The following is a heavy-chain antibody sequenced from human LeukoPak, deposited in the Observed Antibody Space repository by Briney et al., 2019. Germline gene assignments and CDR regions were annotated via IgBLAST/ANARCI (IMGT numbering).Heavy chain of an antibody. D-gene: IGHD4-17*01. CDR3: ARDMTTETTGDY. J-gene: IGHJ4*02. V-gene: IGHV3-48*01. Sequence: GGSLRLSCAASGFTFSSYSMNWVRQAPGKGLEWVSYISSSSSTTYYADSVKGRFTISRDNSKNTLYLQMNSLRAEDTAVYYCARDMTTETTGDYWGQGTLVTVSS. CDR2: ISSSSSTT. CDR1: GFTFSSYS.